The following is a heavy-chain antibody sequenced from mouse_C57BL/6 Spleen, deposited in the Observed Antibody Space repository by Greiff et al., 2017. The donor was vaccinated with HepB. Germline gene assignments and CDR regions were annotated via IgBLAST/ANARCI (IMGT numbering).Heavy chain of an antibody. V-gene: IGHV5-17*01. Sequence: DVMLVESGGGLVKPGGSLKLSCAASGFTFSDYGMHWVRQAPEKGLEWVAYISSGSSTIYYADTVKGRFTISRDNAKNTLFLQMTSLRSEDTAMYYCASYYGSSYPGFDVWGTGTTVTVSS. D-gene: IGHD1-1*01. CDR1: GFTFSDYG. CDR3: ASYYGSSYPGFDV. J-gene: IGHJ1*03. CDR2: ISSGSSTI.